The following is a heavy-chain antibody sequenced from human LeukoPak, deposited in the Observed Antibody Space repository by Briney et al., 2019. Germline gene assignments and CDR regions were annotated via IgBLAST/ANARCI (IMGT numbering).Heavy chain of an antibody. D-gene: IGHD2-15*01. J-gene: IGHJ4*02. V-gene: IGHV4-59*01. Sequence: SETLSLTCTVSGGSISSYYWSWIRQPPGKGLEWIGYIYYSGSTNYNPSLKSRVTISVDTSKNQLSLKLSSVTAADTAVYYCARAVCSGGSCYDDYWGQGTLVTVSS. CDR3: ARAVCSGGSCYDDY. CDR2: IYYSGST. CDR1: GGSISSYY.